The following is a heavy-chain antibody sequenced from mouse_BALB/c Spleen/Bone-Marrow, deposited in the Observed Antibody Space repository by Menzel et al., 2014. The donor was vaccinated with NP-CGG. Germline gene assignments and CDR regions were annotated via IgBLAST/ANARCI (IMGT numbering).Heavy chain of an antibody. CDR2: ISNGSSTI. J-gene: IGHJ4*01. CDR1: GLTFSSFG. CDR3: ARKGAMITHYYAMDY. Sequence: EVKLMESGGGLVQPGGPRKLSCAASGLTFSSFGMHWVRQAPEKGLEWVAYISNGSSTIYYADTLKGRFTISRDNPKNTLFLQMTSLRSEDTAMYYCARKGAMITHYYAMDYWGQGTSVTVSS. V-gene: IGHV5-17*02. D-gene: IGHD2-4*01.